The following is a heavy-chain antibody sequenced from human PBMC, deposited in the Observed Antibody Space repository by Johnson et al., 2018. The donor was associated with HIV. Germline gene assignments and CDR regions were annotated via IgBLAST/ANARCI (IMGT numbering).Heavy chain of an antibody. D-gene: IGHD3-22*01. CDR3: AKAREYDSTGHDAFDI. CDR1: GFTFSSYA. CDR2: ISYDGTNQ. J-gene: IGHJ3*02. V-gene: IGHV3-30*04. Sequence: QVQLVESGGGVVQPGRSLRLSCAASGFTFSSYAMHWVRQAPGKGLEWVAVISYDGTNQYHADSVKGRFTISRDNSKNTLYLQMNSLRAEDTALYYCAKAREYDSTGHDAFDIWGQGTMVTVSS.